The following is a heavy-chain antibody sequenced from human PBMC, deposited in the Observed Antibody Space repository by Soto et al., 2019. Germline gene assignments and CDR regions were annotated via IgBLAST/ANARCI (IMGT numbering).Heavy chain of an antibody. D-gene: IGHD3-10*01. CDR2: ISAYNGNT. CDR3: ARVGRYYYGSGSYYHFDY. V-gene: IGHV1-18*01. Sequence: SVKVSCKASGYTFTSYGISWVRQAPGQGLEWMGWISAYNGNTNYAQKLQGRVTMTTDTSTSTAYMELRSLRSDDTAVYYCARVGRYYYGSGSYYHFDYWGQGTLVTVSS. CDR1: GYTFTSYG. J-gene: IGHJ4*02.